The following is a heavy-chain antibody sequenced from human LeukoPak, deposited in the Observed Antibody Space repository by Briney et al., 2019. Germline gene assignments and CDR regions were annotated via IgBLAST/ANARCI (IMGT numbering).Heavy chain of an antibody. D-gene: IGHD2-2*01. V-gene: IGHV4-61*02. CDR2: IYTSGST. CDR3: ARSQPYCSSTSCYPPPIYYYYYAMDV. CDR1: GGSISSGNYY. J-gene: IGHJ6*02. Sequence: SQTLSLTCTVSGGSISSGNYYWSWIRQPAGKGLEWIGRIYTSGSTNYNPSLKSRVTISVDTSKNRFSLKLSSVTAADTAVYYCARSQPYCSSTSCYPPPIYYYYYAMDVWGQGTTVTVSS.